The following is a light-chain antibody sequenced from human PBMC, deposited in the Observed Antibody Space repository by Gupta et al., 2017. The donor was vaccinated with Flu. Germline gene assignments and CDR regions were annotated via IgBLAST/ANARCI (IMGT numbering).Light chain of an antibody. CDR3: SSYKSSSTPQVV. J-gene: IGLJ2*01. Sequence: QSALTQPASVSGSPGQSITISCTGTSSEVGGYNYVSWYHQHPGKAPNLMIYEVSNRPSGVSNRFSCSKSGNTASLTISGLQAEDEADYYCSSYKSSSTPQVVLGGGTNLTVL. CDR2: EVS. V-gene: IGLV2-14*01. CDR1: SSEVGGYNY.